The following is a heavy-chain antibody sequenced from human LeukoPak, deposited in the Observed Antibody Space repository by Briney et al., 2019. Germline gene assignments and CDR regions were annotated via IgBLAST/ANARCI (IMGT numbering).Heavy chain of an antibody. CDR1: GFTFSSYA. CDR3: ARDRSVTNDNWFDP. V-gene: IGHV3-33*08. CDR2: IWYDGSNK. J-gene: IGHJ5*02. D-gene: IGHD4-17*01. Sequence: GGSLRLSCAASGFTFSSYAMHWVRQAPGKGLEWVAVIWYDGSNKYYADSVKGRFTISRDNSKNTLYLQMNSLRAEDTAVYYCARDRSVTNDNWFDPWGQGTLVTVSS.